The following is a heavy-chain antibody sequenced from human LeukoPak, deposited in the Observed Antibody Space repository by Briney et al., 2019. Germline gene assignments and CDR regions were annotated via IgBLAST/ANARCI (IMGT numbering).Heavy chain of an antibody. Sequence: ASVKVSCKASGYTFTGYCMHWVRQAPGQGLEWMGWINPNSGGTKCAQNFQGRVTMTRDTSISTADIELSRLRSDDTAVYYCARDSAVYDSSGYFLHAFDIWGQGTMVTVSS. CDR3: ARDSAVYDSSGYFLHAFDI. J-gene: IGHJ3*02. V-gene: IGHV1-2*02. CDR1: GYTFTGYC. D-gene: IGHD3-22*01. CDR2: INPNSGGT.